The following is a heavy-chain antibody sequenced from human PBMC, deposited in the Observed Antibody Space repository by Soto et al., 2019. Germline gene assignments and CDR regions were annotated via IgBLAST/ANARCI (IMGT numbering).Heavy chain of an antibody. V-gene: IGHV4-59*11. CDR1: GGSISNHY. J-gene: IGHJ4*02. CDR3: TRANWYSEY. CDR2: IYYNGNT. Sequence: QVPLQESGPGLVKPSEPLSLTCTVSGGSISNHYWSWIRQTPGKGLEWIGYIYYNGNTNYNPSLKSRVTMSVDTSKNQISLKLSSVTAADTAVYYCTRANWYSEYWGQGTLVTVSS. D-gene: IGHD7-27*01.